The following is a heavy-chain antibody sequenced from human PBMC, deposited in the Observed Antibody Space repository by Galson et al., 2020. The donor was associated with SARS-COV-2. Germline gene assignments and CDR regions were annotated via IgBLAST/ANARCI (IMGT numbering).Heavy chain of an antibody. V-gene: IGHV3-53*01. CDR2: IYSGSST. Sequence: GESLKISCAASGFTVSGNYLTWVRQAPGKGLEWVSVIYSGSSTYYADSVKGRFTISRDNSKNTRYLQMNSLRAEDTAVYYCARGGGGSGSYYNWFDPWGQGTLVTVSS. J-gene: IGHJ5*02. CDR1: GFTVSGNY. D-gene: IGHD3-10*01. CDR3: ARGGGGSGSYYNWFDP.